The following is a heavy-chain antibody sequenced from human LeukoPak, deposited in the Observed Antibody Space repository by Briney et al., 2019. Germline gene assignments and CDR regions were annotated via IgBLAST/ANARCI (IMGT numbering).Heavy chain of an antibody. V-gene: IGHV1-69*13. J-gene: IGHJ6*02. CDR1: GGTFSSYA. D-gene: IGHD6-19*01. Sequence: GASVTVSCTASGGTFSSYAISWVRQAPGQGLEWMGGIIPIFGTANYAQKFQGRVTITADESTSTAYMELSSLRSEDTAVYYCARDRGRSGWIYYYYGMDVWGQGTTVTVSS. CDR3: ARDRGRSGWIYYYYGMDV. CDR2: IIPIFGTA.